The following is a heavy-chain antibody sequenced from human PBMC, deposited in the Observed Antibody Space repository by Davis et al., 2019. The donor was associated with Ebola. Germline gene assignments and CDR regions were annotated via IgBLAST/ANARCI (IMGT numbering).Heavy chain of an antibody. D-gene: IGHD3-10*01. V-gene: IGHV5-51*01. CDR3: ARCRSLGSYYYMDV. Sequence: GESLKISCQASGYRFTNYWIGWVRQMPGRGLQWMGIIYPGDSDTTYSSSFQGQITISADRSISTAYLQWSSLKASDTAMYYCARCRSLGSYYYMDVWGNGTSVTVSS. CDR2: IYPGDSDT. J-gene: IGHJ6*03. CDR1: GYRFTNYW.